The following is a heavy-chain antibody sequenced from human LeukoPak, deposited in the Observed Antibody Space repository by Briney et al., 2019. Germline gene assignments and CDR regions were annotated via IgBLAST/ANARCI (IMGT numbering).Heavy chain of an antibody. V-gene: IGHV3-23*01. CDR1: GFTFSDYS. J-gene: IGHJ6*02. CDR3: AKACLVATTPGRGMDV. D-gene: IGHD5-24*01. Sequence: GGSLRLACAASGFTFSDYSMSWVRQAPGKGLEWVAAVGHNAAGTYYADSVKGRFTISRDNSRNTMYLQMNSLTAEDTAVYYCAKACLVATTPGRGMDVWGQGTTVAVSS. CDR2: VGHNAAGT.